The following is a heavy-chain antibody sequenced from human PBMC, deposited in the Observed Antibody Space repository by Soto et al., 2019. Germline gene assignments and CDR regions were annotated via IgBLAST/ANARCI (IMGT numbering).Heavy chain of an antibody. V-gene: IGHV3-23*01. Sequence: EVQLLESGGGLVQPGGSLRLSCAASGFTFSICAISWVRQAPGKGLEWVSTISGSGRNTYYADSVKGRFTISRDNSKNTLFLQVNSLRAEDTAVYFCARRKYDNNGHTYYWGQGTLVTVSS. CDR2: ISGSGRNT. CDR1: GFTFSICA. J-gene: IGHJ4*02. CDR3: ARRKYDNNGHTYY. D-gene: IGHD2-8*01.